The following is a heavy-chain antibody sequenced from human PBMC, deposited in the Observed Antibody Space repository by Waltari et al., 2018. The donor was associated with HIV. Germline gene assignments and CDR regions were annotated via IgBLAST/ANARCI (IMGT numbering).Heavy chain of an antibody. V-gene: IGHV4-4*07. J-gene: IGHJ6*02. CDR2: IYSPGYT. Sequence: QVQLQESGPGLVKPSETLSLTCTVSGGSISNYYWNWIRQPAGKGLEWIGHIYSPGYTNYNPSLKSRVTMSVDTSRNQFSLKLISVTAADTAVYYCARGGDHNHYYSGLDVWGQGTTVTVSS. CDR1: GGSISNYY. D-gene: IGHD4-17*01. CDR3: ARGGDHNHYYSGLDV.